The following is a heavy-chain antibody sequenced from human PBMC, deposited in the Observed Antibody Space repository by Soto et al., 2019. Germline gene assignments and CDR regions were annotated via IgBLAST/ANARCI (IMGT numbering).Heavy chain of an antibody. CDR2: IKQDGSEK. V-gene: IGHV3-7*03. CDR1: GFTFSSYW. J-gene: IGHJ4*02. Sequence: GGSLRLSCAASGFTFSSYWMSWVRQAPGKGLEWVANIKQDGSEKYYVDSVKGRFTISRDNAKNSLYLQMNSLRAEDTAVYYCARGGYSSSWYLGYWGQGTLVTVSS. CDR3: ARGGYSSSWYLGY. D-gene: IGHD6-13*01.